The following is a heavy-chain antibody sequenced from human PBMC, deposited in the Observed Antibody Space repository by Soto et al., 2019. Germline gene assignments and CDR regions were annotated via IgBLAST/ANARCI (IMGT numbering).Heavy chain of an antibody. D-gene: IGHD3-22*01. CDR1: GGSISSYY. CDR3: AREMGENYDSSGYYYDRWFDP. V-gene: IGHV4-59*01. J-gene: IGHJ5*02. Sequence: PSETLSLTCTVSGGSISSYYWSWIRQHPGKGLEWIGYIYYSGSTNYNPSLKSRVTISVDTSKNQFSLKLSSVTAADTAVYYCAREMGENYDSSGYYYDRWFDPWGQGTLVTVSS. CDR2: IYYSGST.